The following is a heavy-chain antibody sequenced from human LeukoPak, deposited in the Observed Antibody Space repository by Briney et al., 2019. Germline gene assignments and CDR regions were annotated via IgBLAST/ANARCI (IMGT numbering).Heavy chain of an antibody. D-gene: IGHD3-22*01. CDR3: AKDQGFTMIVVVITGMDV. CDR2: IGTAGDT. J-gene: IGHJ6*02. Sequence: GGSLRLSCAASGFTFSSYGMHWVRQATGKGLEWVSAIGTAGDTYYPGSVKGRFTISRDNSKNTLYLQMNSLRAEDTAVYYCAKDQGFTMIVVVITGMDVWGQGTTVTVSS. CDR1: GFTFSSYG. V-gene: IGHV3-13*01.